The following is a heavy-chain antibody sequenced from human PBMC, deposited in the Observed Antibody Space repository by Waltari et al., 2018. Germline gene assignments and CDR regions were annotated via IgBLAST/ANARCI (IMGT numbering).Heavy chain of an antibody. Sequence: QVQLQESGPGLVKPSETLSLTCTVSGGSISSYYWSWIRQPPGKGLEWIGYIYYSGSTNNNPALKGHVNIAVDTSKNQFSLKLSSVNAADTAVYYCARSIPLYDYVWGSYRQETNWFDPWGQGTLVTVSS. J-gene: IGHJ5*02. CDR1: GGSISSYY. CDR3: ARSIPLYDYVWGSYRQETNWFDP. CDR2: IYYSGST. D-gene: IGHD3-16*02. V-gene: IGHV4-59*01.